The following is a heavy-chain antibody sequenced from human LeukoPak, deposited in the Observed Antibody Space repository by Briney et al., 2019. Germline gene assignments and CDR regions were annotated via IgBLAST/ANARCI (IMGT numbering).Heavy chain of an antibody. J-gene: IGHJ4*02. CDR3: ARPNIRYCSGGACSNDGSDY. D-gene: IGHD2-15*01. Sequence: PSETLSLTCSVSGDSISTSSSYWGWIRQPPGKGLEWIGSIYYSGSTYYNTSLKSRVTISVDTSKNQFSLKLSSVTAADTAVYYCARPNIRYCSGGACSNDGSDYWGQGTLVTVSS. CDR2: IYYSGST. CDR1: GDSISTSSSY. V-gene: IGHV4-39*07.